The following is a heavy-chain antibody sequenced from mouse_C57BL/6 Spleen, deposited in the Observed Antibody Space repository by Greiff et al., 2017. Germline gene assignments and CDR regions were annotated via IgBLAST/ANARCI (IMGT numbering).Heavy chain of an antibody. CDR1: GYTFTSYW. V-gene: IGHV1-55*01. CDR2: IYPGSGST. Sequence: QVQLQQPGAELVKPGASVKMSCKASGYTFTSYWITWVKQRPGQGLEWIGDIYPGSGSTNYNEKFKSKATLTVDTSSSTAYMQLSSLTSEDSAVYYCARRRHYYGSSYGWYFDVWGTGTTVTVSS. D-gene: IGHD1-1*01. J-gene: IGHJ1*03. CDR3: ARRRHYYGSSYGWYFDV.